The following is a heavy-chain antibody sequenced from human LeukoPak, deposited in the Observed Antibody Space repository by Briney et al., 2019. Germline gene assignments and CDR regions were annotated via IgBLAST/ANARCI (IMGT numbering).Heavy chain of an antibody. CDR2: IIPILGIA. CDR1: GGTFSSYA. CDR3: ACYYYDSSGYYSLFDY. D-gene: IGHD3-22*01. J-gene: IGHJ4*02. V-gene: IGHV1-69*04. Sequence: SVKVSCKASGGTFSSYAISWVRQAPGQGLEWMGRIIPILGIANYAQKFQGRVTITADKSTSTAYMEPSSLRSEDTAVYYCACYYYDSSGYYSLFDYWGQGTLVTVSS.